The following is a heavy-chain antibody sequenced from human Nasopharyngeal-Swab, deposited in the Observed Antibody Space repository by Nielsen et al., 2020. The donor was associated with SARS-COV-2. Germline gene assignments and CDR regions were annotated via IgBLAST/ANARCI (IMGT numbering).Heavy chain of an antibody. CDR2: INPGGGSA. J-gene: IGHJ6*02. CDR3: ARAAILFGMDV. Sequence: WVRHAPGQGLEWMGIINPGGGSARYSQNFQGRVTITADKSTSTAYMELSSLRSEDTAVYYCARAAILFGMDVWGQGTTVTVSS. D-gene: IGHD3-3*01. V-gene: IGHV1-46*01.